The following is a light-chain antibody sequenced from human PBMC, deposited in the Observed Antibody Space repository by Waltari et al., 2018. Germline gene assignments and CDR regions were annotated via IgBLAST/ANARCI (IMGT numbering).Light chain of an antibody. CDR1: GSDVGGYDY. J-gene: IGLJ1*01. V-gene: IGLV2-14*01. CDR3: LSYTSSSTYV. CDR2: EFS. Sequence: QSALTQPASVAGSPGQAITFSCTGTGSDVGGYDYFSWYQQPPGKVPKLMIYEFSNRPSGVSNRFSGSKSGNTASLTISGLQAEDEADYYCLSYTSSSTYVFGTGTKVTVL.